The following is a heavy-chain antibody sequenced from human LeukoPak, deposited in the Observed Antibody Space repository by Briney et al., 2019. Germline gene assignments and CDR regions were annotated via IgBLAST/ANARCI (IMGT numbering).Heavy chain of an antibody. CDR3: ARVAVAEFYYFDY. CDR1: GFTFSSYA. Sequence: GGSLRLSCAASGFTFSSYAMHWVRQAPGKGLEWVAVISYDGSSKYYADSVKGRFTISRDNSKNTLYLQMNSLRAEDTAVYYCARVAVAEFYYFDYWGQGTLVTVSS. D-gene: IGHD6-19*01. CDR2: ISYDGSSK. V-gene: IGHV3-30*04. J-gene: IGHJ4*02.